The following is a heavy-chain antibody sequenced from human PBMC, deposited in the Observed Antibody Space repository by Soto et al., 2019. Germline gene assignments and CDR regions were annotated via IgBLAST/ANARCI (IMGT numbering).Heavy chain of an antibody. V-gene: IGHV4-59*08. CDR2: IYYSGST. Sequence: PSETLSLTCTVSGGSISSYYWSWIRQPPGKGLEWIGYIYYSGSTNYNPSLKSRVTISVDTSKNQFSLKLSSVTAADTAVYYCAGLVRTAYGGGDCYSPVGWFDLWGQRTLDTVSS. CDR3: AGLVRTAYGGGDCYSPVGWFDL. CDR1: GGSISSYY. J-gene: IGHJ5*02. D-gene: IGHD2-21*02.